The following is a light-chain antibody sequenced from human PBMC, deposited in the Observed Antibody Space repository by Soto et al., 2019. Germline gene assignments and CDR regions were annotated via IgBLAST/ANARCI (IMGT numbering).Light chain of an antibody. Sequence: EIVITPSPATLSVSPGKRATLSCRASQRVGRNLAWYQQKPGQAPRLLIYGASTRATGIPARFSGSGSGTVFTLTISSLQSEDFAIYYCQQYNNWPPTFGKGTKVEIK. J-gene: IGKJ1*01. V-gene: IGKV3-15*01. CDR2: GAS. CDR1: QRVGRN. CDR3: QQYNNWPPT.